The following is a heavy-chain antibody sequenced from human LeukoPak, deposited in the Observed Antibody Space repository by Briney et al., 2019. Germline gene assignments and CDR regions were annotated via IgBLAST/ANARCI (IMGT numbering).Heavy chain of an antibody. J-gene: IGHJ4*02. D-gene: IGHD6-19*01. V-gene: IGHV3-48*02. Sequence: GGSLRLSCAASGFTFSYYAMNWVRQAPGKGLEWVSYISGSSSRIDYVDSVKGRFTISRDNAKNSLFLQMNSLRDEDTAVYYCVRDSGWRFDQWGQGILVTVSS. CDR1: GFTFSYYA. CDR3: VRDSGWRFDQ. CDR2: ISGSSSRI.